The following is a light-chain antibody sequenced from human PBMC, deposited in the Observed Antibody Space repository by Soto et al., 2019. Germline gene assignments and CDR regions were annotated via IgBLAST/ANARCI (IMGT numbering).Light chain of an antibody. CDR3: QQCGSSPWT. J-gene: IGKJ1*01. CDR1: QSVSSYY. CDR2: AAS. V-gene: IGKV3-20*01. Sequence: EIVSTTSPGTLSLSPWERATLSCMASQSVSSYYLAWYQQKPGQAPRLLIYAASSRATGIPDRFSGGGSGTDFTLTISRLEPEDFAVYYCQQCGSSPWTVGQGTKVDI.